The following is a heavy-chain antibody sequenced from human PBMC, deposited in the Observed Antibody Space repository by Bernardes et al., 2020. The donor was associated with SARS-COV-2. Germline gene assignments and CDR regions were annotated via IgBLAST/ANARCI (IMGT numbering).Heavy chain of an antibody. CDR3: ARDFGGPSDY. V-gene: IGHV3-74*01. CDR2: IEKDGSVI. CDR1: GLSNYW. D-gene: IGHD2-15*01. Sequence: GGSLRLSCVSPGLSNYWMHWVRHATGKGLVWVSRIEKDGSVIDYADSVRGRFTIFRDNARDTLYLQMDSLTADDTAVYYCARDFGGPSDYWGQGTLVTVSS. J-gene: IGHJ4*02.